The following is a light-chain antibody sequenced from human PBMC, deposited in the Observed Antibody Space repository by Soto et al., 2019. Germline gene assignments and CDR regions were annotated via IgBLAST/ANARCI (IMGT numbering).Light chain of an antibody. CDR2: DAS. Sequence: GDRVTITCRASQSIGTWLAWYQQKPGRVPKLLIYDASSLESGVPSRFSGTGSGTEFTLTISSLQPDDFATYYCQHYSSYSRKCGQGTKVDIK. CDR3: QHYSSYSRK. CDR1: QSIGTW. V-gene: IGKV1-5*01. J-gene: IGKJ1*01.